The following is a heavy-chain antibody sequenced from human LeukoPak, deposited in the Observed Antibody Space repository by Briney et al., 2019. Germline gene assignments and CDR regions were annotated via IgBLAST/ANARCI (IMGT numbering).Heavy chain of an antibody. V-gene: IGHV3-66*02. CDR1: GFTVSSNY. CDR2: IDSGGST. CDR3: ARASTWTVFDY. D-gene: IGHD3/OR15-3a*01. Sequence: GGSLRLSCAASGFTVSSNYMGWVRQAPGRGLEWVSVIDSGGSTYYADSVKGRLTISRDNSKNTLWLQMNSLRAEDTAVYYCARASTWTVFDYWGQGTLVTVSS. J-gene: IGHJ4*02.